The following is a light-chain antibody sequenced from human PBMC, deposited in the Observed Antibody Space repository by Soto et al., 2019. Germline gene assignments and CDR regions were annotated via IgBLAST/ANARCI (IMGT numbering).Light chain of an antibody. CDR1: QTVRNNY. Sequence: LTQTPGRLSLARWKTATLSWRASQTVRNNYLAWYQQKPGQAPRLLIYDASSRATGIPDRFSGGGSGTDFTLTISRLEPEDFAVYYCQQFSSYPLTFAGGTRLDI. V-gene: IGKV3-20*01. CDR2: DAS. CDR3: QQFSSYPLT. J-gene: IGKJ4*01.